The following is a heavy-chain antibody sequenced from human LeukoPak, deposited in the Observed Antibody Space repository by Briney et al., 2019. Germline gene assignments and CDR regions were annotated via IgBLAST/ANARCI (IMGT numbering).Heavy chain of an antibody. V-gene: IGHV4-4*02. J-gene: IGHJ3*02. D-gene: IGHD2-2*01. CDR1: GGSISSSNW. CDR2: IYRSGST. Sequence: SETLSLTCAVSGGSISSSNWWSWVRQPPGKGLEWIGEIYRSGSTNYNPSLKSRVTISVDKSKNQFSLKLSSVTAADTAVYYCARWNVVVPAASHDAFDIWGQGTMVTVSS. CDR3: ARWNVVVPAASHDAFDI.